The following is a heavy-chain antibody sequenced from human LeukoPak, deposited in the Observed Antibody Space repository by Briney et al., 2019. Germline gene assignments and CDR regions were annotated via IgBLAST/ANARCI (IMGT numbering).Heavy chain of an antibody. CDR1: GGTFSSYA. CDR3: ARVVKMTIFGVVTRGSYYYYGMDV. V-gene: IGHV1-69*13. J-gene: IGHJ6*02. D-gene: IGHD3-3*01. CDR2: IIPIFGTA. Sequence: VASVKVSCKASGGTFSSYAISWVRQAPGQGLEWMGGIIPIFGTANYAQKFQGRVTITADESTSTAYMELSSLRSEDTAVYYCARVVKMTIFGVVTRGSYYYYGMDVWGQGTTVTVSS.